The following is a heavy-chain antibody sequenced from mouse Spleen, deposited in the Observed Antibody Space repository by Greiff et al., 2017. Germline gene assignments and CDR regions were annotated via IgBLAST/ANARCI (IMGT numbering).Heavy chain of an antibody. J-gene: IGHJ4*01. D-gene: IGHD2-2*01. V-gene: IGHV1-22*01. CDR1: GYTFTDYN. CDR3: ARGWLRRYYYAMDY. Sequence: VQLQQSGPELVKPGASVKMSCKASGYTFTDYNMHWVKQSHGKSLEWIGYINPNNGGTSYNQKFKGKATLTVNKSSSTAYMELRSLTSEDSAVYYCARGWLRRYYYAMDYWGQGTSVTVSS. CDR2: INPNNGGT.